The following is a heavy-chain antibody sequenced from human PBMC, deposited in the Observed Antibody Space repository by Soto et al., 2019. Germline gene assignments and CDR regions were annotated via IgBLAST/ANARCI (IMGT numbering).Heavy chain of an antibody. Sequence: QVQLVQSGAEVKKPGASVKVSCKASGYTFNSYGISWVRQAPGQGLEWMGWISVYNGNTNYAQKVQVRVTMTTPTYTSTGYMELRSLRYDDTAVYYCLRDGRNGGYFDYWGQGTLVTVSS. CDR2: ISVYNGNT. CDR1: GYTFNSYG. J-gene: IGHJ4*02. D-gene: IGHD2-8*01. V-gene: IGHV1-18*01. CDR3: LRDGRNGGYFDY.